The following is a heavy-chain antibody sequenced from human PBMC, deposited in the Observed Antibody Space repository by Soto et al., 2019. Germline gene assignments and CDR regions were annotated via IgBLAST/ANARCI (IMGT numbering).Heavy chain of an antibody. CDR3: ARAPNILTVKYYFDY. CDR1: GGTFSSYS. V-gene: IGHV1-69*01. Sequence: QVQLVQSGAEVKKPGSSVKVSCKASGGTFSSYSINWVRQAPGQGLEWMGGIIPIFGTANNAQKFQGRVTITADDSAPTVYMELSSLRSEDTAVYYCARAPNILTVKYYFDYWGQGTLVTVSS. D-gene: IGHD3-9*01. J-gene: IGHJ4*02. CDR2: IIPIFGTA.